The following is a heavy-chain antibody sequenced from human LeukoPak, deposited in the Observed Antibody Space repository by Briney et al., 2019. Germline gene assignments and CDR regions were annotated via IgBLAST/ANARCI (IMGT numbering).Heavy chain of an antibody. J-gene: IGHJ6*02. D-gene: IGHD5-12*01. CDR1: GXTFSGAY. CDR3: ARSRRVGTSPFYGTDV. Sequence: QPGGSLRLSCAAFGXTFSGAYMTWVRQAPGKGLEWVANINPDGREKSYVDSVKGRFTISRDNAKDSLYLQMNSLRAEDTAVYYCARSRRVGTSPFYGTDVWGQGTTVTVSS. CDR2: INPDGREK. V-gene: IGHV3-7*04.